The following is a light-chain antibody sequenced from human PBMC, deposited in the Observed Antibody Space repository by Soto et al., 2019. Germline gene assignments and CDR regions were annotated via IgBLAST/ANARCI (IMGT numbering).Light chain of an antibody. CDR1: QSLLYSSNNENY. Sequence: DIVMTQSPDSLAVSLGERATINCKSSQSLLYSSNNENYLAWYQQKPGQPPKLLIYWASTRESGVPDRFSGSGSGTEFSLTISSLQAEDVAVYYCQQYYSTPRTFGQGTKLEIK. CDR2: WAS. CDR3: QQYYSTPRT. V-gene: IGKV4-1*01. J-gene: IGKJ2*01.